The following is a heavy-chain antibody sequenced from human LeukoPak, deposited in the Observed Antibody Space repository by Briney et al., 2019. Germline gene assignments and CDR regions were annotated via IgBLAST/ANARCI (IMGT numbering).Heavy chain of an antibody. V-gene: IGHV3-74*01. CDR2: INSDGSST. J-gene: IGHJ4*02. CDR3: ARGFKYGGNSNMDY. CDR1: GFTFSSYW. D-gene: IGHD4-23*01. Sequence: PGGSLRLSCAASGFTFSSYWMHWVRQAPGKGLVWVSRINSDGSSTSYADSVKGRFTISRDNAKHTLYLQMNSLRAEDTAVYYCARGFKYGGNSNMDYWGQGTLVTVSS.